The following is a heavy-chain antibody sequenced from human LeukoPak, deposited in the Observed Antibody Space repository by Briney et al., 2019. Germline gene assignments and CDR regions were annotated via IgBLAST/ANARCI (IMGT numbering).Heavy chain of an antibody. CDR1: GGSISSYY. Sequence: PSETLSLTCTVSGGSISSYYWSWIRQPPGKGLEWIGYVYSSGSTNYNPSLKSRLTISVDTSKNQFSLRLRSVTAADTAVYYCARSGSYDRVDYWGQGTLVTVSS. V-gene: IGHV4-4*08. J-gene: IGHJ4*02. D-gene: IGHD3-10*01. CDR2: VYSSGST. CDR3: ARSGSYDRVDY.